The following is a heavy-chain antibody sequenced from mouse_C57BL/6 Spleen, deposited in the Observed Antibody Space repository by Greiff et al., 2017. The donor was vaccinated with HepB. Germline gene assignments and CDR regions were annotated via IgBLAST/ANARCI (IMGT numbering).Heavy chain of an antibody. D-gene: IGHD1-3*01. CDR1: GYAFSSSW. J-gene: IGHJ3*01. CDR2: IYPGDGDT. CDR3: AREGGPIPEWAD. Sequence: QVQLQQSGPELVKPGASVKISCKASGYAFSSSWMNWVKQRPGKGLEWIGRIYPGDGDTNYNGKFKGKATLTADKSSSTAYMQLSSLTSEDSAVYFCAREGGPIPEWADWGQGTLVTVSA. V-gene: IGHV1-82*01.